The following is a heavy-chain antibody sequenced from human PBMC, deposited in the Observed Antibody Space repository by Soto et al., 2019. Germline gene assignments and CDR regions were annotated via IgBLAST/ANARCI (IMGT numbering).Heavy chain of an antibody. V-gene: IGHV3-23*01. J-gene: IGHJ4*02. CDR1: GFTFSSYA. D-gene: IGHD1-20*01. CDR3: AKDSRYNWNQYYFDY. Sequence: GGSLRLSCAASGFTFSSYAMSWVRQAPGKGLEWVSAISGSGGSTYYADSVKGRFTISRDNSKNTLYLQMNSLRAEDTAVYYCAKDSRYNWNQYYFDYWGQGTLVTVSS. CDR2: ISGSGGST.